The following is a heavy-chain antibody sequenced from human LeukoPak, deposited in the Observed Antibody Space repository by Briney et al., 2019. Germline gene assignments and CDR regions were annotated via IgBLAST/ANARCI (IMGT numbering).Heavy chain of an antibody. CDR2: IRRSSSNI. CDR3: AAEGRPTVVTFRKGAVDL. Sequence: GGSLRLSCAVSGFTFSSYSMNWVRQAPGKGLEWVSYIRRSSSNIYYADSVKGRSTISRDNAKNSLYLQMNSLRDEDTAVYYCAAEGRPTVVTFRKGAVDLWGQGTMVTVSS. J-gene: IGHJ3*01. V-gene: IGHV3-48*02. D-gene: IGHD4-23*01. CDR1: GFTFSSYS.